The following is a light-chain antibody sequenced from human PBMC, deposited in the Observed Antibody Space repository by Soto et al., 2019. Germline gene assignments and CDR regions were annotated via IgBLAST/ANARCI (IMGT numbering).Light chain of an antibody. V-gene: IGKV3-15*01. CDR1: QSVSSN. J-gene: IGKJ1*01. CDR2: GAS. Sequence: IVMSHSPATLSVTQEERATLSCRASQSVSSNLAWYQQKPGQAPRLLIYGASTRATGIPARFSGSGSGTEFTLTISSLQSEDFAVYYCQQYNNWPLTFCQGTKVDIK. CDR3: QQYNNWPLT.